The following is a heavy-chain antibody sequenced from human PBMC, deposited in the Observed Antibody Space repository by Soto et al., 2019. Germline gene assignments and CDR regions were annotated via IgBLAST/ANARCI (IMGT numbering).Heavy chain of an antibody. J-gene: IGHJ4*02. Sequence: ESGGGVVQPGRSLRLSCAASGFTFSSYGMHWVRQAPGKGLEWVAVIWYDGSNKYYADSVKGRFTISRDNSKNTLYLQMNSLRAEDTAVYYCARGNQGAVAFDYWGQGTLVTVSS. CDR1: GFTFSSYG. V-gene: IGHV3-33*01. CDR3: ARGNQGAVAFDY. CDR2: IWYDGSNK. D-gene: IGHD6-19*01.